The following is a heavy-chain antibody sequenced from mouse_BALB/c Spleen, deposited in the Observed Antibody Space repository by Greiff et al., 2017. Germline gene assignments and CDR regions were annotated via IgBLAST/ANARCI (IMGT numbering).Heavy chain of an antibody. J-gene: IGHJ3*01. D-gene: IGHD2-4*01. Sequence: QVQLQQSGPGLVAPSQSLSITCTVSGFSLTSYGVHWVRQPPGKGLEWLGVIWAGGSTNYNSALMSRLSISKDNSKSQVFLKMNSLQTDDTAMYYCARESSTMITTFAYWGQGTLVTVSA. CDR2: IWAGGST. CDR3: ARESSTMITTFAY. V-gene: IGHV2-9*02. CDR1: GFSLTSYG.